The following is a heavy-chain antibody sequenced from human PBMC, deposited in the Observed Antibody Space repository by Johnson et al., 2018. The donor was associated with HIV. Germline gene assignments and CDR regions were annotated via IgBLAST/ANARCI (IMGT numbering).Heavy chain of an antibody. CDR1: GFTFSSYA. Sequence: VQLVESGGGVVQPGRSLRLSCAASGFTFSSYAMHWVRQAPGKGLEWVSVIYSGGSTYYADSVKGRFTISRDNSKNTLYLQMNSLRVEETAVYYCAREGEDAFDIWGQGTMVTVSS. V-gene: IGHV3-66*01. CDR3: AREGEDAFDI. CDR2: IYSGGST. J-gene: IGHJ3*02. D-gene: IGHD1-26*01.